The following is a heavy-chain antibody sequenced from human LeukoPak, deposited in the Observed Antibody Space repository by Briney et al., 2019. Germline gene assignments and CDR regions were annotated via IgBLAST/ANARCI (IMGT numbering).Heavy chain of an antibody. CDR1: GGSISSSSYY. V-gene: IGHV4-39*01. D-gene: IGHD6-19*01. Sequence: PSETLSLTCTVSGGSISSSSYYWGWIRQPPGKGLEWIGSIYYSGSTYYNPSLKSRVTISVDTSKNQFSLKLSSVTAADTAVYYCARRVSTRKRYSSGWFPSFDYWGQGTLVTVSS. CDR3: ARRVSTRKRYSSGWFPSFDY. J-gene: IGHJ4*02. CDR2: IYYSGST.